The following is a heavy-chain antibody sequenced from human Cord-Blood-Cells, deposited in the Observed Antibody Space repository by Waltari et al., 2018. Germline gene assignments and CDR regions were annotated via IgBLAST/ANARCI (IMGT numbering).Heavy chain of an antibody. CDR1: GGPFRSSS. Sequence: QVQLVQSGAEVKKPGSSVKVPCKASGGPFRSSSIRWVRQAPGQGLEWMGGIIPIFGTANYAQKFQGRVTITADESTSTAYMELSSLRSEDTAVYYCAALGRSGSRDYWGQGTLVTVSS. D-gene: IGHD3-10*01. CDR2: IIPIFGTA. J-gene: IGHJ4*02. V-gene: IGHV1-69*01. CDR3: AALGRSGSRDY.